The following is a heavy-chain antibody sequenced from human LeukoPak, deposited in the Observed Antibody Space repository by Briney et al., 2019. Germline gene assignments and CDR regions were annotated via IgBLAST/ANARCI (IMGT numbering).Heavy chain of an antibody. D-gene: IGHD2-15*01. V-gene: IGHV4-34*01. J-gene: IGHJ4*02. CDR2: INHSGST. CDR1: GGSFSGYY. Sequence: SETLSLTCAVYGGSFSGYYWGWIRQPPGKGLEWIGEINHSGSTNYNPSLKSRVTISVDTSKNQFSLKLSSVTAADTAVYYCARGGPLVYCSGGSCYSLDYWGQGTLVTVSS. CDR3: ARGGPLVYCSGGSCYSLDY.